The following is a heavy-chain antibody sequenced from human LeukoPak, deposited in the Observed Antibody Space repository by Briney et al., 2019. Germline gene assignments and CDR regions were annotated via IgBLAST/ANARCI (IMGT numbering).Heavy chain of an antibody. CDR3: AKMTPRSYHMDV. Sequence: PGGSLRLSCATSGFTFSNYAINWVRQAPGKGLEWVSAFSGNEGSTYYADSVRGRFTISRDNSKHTLYLQMTSLRAEDTAVYYCAKMTPRSYHMDVWGKGTTVTVSS. V-gene: IGHV3-23*01. CDR2: FSGNEGST. CDR1: GFTFSNYA. J-gene: IGHJ6*03.